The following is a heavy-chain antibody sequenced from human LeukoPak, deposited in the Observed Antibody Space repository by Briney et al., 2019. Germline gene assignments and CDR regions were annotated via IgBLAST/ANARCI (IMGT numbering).Heavy chain of an antibody. CDR1: GFTFSSYS. CDR2: ISSSSSYI. D-gene: IGHD6-13*01. V-gene: IGHV3-21*04. Sequence: PGGSLRLSCAASGFTFSSYSMNWVRQAPGKGLEWVSSISSSSSYIYYADSVKGRFTISRDNAKNSLYLQMNSLRAEDTAVYYCARDLGYSSSCYWFDPWGQGTLVTVSS. J-gene: IGHJ5*02. CDR3: ARDLGYSSSCYWFDP.